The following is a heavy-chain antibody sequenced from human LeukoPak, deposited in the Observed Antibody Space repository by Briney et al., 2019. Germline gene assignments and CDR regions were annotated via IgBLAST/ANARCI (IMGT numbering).Heavy chain of an antibody. V-gene: IGHV3-30-3*01. D-gene: IGHD2-15*01. J-gene: IGHJ5*02. Sequence: GGTLRLSCIPSGFTFSNYVIRWVRQAPGKGLEWVAVMSYDGSNKYYADSVKGGFTISRDNSKNTVYLQMNSLSAEDTAVYYCARGVPDKRGYYWALTPSHLWGQKLVDTVSS. CDR3: ARGVPDKRGYYWALTPSHL. CDR2: MSYDGSNK. CDR1: GFTFSNYV.